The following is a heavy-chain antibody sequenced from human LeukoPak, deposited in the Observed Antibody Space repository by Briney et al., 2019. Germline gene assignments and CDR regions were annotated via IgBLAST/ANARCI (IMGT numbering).Heavy chain of an antibody. D-gene: IGHD2-15*01. Sequence: TSVKVSCKASGYTFTSYYMHWVRQAPGQGLGWMGIINPTTGDTTYAQKFQGRLTMTRDMSTSTVYMELSSLTSEDTAVFYCARYGFSAVWQGGWHAFDMGPRDSGHRLF. CDR3: ARYGFSAVWQGGWHAFD. CDR1: GYTFTSYY. J-gene: IGHJ3*02. V-gene: IGHV1-46*01. CDR2: INPTTGDT.